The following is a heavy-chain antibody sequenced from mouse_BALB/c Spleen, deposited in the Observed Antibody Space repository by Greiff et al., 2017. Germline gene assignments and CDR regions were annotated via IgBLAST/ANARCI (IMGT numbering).Heavy chain of an antibody. D-gene: IGHD4-1*01. CDR3: ARGHLTGDRGVYAMDY. Sequence: EVQGVESGGGLVKPGGSLKLSCAASGFTFSSYAMSWVRQTPEKRLEWVASISSGGSTYYPDSVKGRFTISRDNARNILYLQMSSLRSEDTAMYYCARGHLTGDRGVYAMDYWGQGTSVTVSS. CDR1: GFTFSSYA. J-gene: IGHJ4*01. CDR2: ISSGGST. V-gene: IGHV5-6-5*01.